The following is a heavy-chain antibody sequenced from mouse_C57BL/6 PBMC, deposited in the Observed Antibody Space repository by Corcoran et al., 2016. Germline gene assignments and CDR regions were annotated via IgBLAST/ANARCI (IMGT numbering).Heavy chain of an antibody. Sequence: QVQLQQSGAELVKPGASVKISCKASGYAFSSYWMNWVKQRPGKGLEWIGQIYPGDGDTNYNGKFKGKATLTADKSSSTAYMQLSSLTSEDSAVYFCARKRAYYSNYVSYFYVWGTGTTVTVSS. J-gene: IGHJ1*03. CDR1: GYAFSSYW. D-gene: IGHD2-5*01. CDR3: ARKRAYYSNYVSYFYV. CDR2: IYPGDGDT. V-gene: IGHV1-80*01.